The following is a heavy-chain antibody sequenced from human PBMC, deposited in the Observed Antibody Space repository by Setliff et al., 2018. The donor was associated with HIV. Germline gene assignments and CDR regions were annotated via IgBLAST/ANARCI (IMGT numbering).Heavy chain of an antibody. CDR2: ISGAGLNT. CDR3: ARDHTYLTTLTRSSLYFDY. CDR1: GFTFSNYA. Sequence: PGGSLRLSCAASGFTFSNYAMSWVRQAPGKGLEWVSSISGAGLNTYYSDSVKGRFAISRGNSKDTLYLQMNSLRAEDTAVYYCARDHTYLTTLTRSSLYFDYWGQGTLVTVSS. D-gene: IGHD4-17*01. J-gene: IGHJ4*02. V-gene: IGHV3-23*01.